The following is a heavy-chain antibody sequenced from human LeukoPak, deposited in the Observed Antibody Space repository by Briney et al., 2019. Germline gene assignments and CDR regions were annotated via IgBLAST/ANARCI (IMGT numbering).Heavy chain of an antibody. CDR3: TRYIETRRRDLDY. J-gene: IGHJ4*02. CDR1: GFTLSSYW. CDR2: IKQDGSEK. Sequence: GGSLRLSCAASGFTLSSYWMRWVRQAPWKGLEWVARIKQDGSEKHYVESVKGRFTISRDKAKNTVYLQMNTLRAEETAVYYCTRYIETRRRDLDYWGQGTLATSSA. D-gene: IGHD5-12*01. V-gene: IGHV3-7*01.